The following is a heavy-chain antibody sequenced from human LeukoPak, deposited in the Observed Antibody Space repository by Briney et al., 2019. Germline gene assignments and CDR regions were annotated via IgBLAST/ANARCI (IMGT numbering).Heavy chain of an antibody. V-gene: IGHV4-34*01. D-gene: IGHD2-2*01. CDR3: ARGDRPREVPPRIRKKNAFDI. Sequence: PSETLSLTCAVYGGSFRGYYWSWIRQPPGKGREWGGEMNHSGSTNYNPALQSPVTISVDPPNNQFSLKLSSVTAADTALYYCARGDRPREVPPRIRKKNAFDIWGQGTMVTVSS. CDR2: MNHSGST. J-gene: IGHJ3*02. CDR1: GGSFRGYY.